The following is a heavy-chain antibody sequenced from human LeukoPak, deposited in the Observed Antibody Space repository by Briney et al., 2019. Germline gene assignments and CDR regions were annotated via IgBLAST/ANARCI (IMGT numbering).Heavy chain of an antibody. D-gene: IGHD3-10*02. CDR3: AREISMFVNAFDL. CDR2: IWYDGSNE. J-gene: IGHJ3*01. Sequence: GGSLRLSCEASGFSFSNSGMHWVRQAPGKGLEWVAVIWYDGSNEYYADAVKGRFTISRDNSKNTVNLQMNSLRVEDTSVYFCAREISMFVNAFDLWGQGTLVTVTS. V-gene: IGHV3-33*01. CDR1: GFSFSNSG.